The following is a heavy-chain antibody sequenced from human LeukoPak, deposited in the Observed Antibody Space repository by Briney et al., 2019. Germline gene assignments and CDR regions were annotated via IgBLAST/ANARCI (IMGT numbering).Heavy chain of an antibody. CDR2: IYYSGST. V-gene: IGHV4-59*01. CDR3: ARGYGGSYFDY. J-gene: IGHJ4*02. Sequence: ASETLSLTCTVSGDSISSYYWSWIRQPPGKGLEWIGYIYYSGSTNYNPSLKSRVTISVDTSKNQFSLKLSSVTAADTAVYYCARGYGGSYFDYWGQGTLVTVSS. CDR1: GDSISSYY. D-gene: IGHD4-23*01.